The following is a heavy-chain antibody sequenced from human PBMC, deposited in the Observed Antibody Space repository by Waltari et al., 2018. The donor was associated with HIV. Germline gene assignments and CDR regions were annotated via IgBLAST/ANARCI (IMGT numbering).Heavy chain of an antibody. CDR3: AKDQSRSGNPIFDS. CDR1: GFYFNDYA. CDR2: ISWNGGTI. Sequence: EVHLMESGGGLAQPGGSLRVSCAASGFYFNDYAMHGVRQVPGKGRDWVASISWNGGTIAYADSVKGRFIISRDNGKNSLDLQMNSLRPEDTALYYCAKDQSRSGNPIFDSWGQGILVTVSS. J-gene: IGHJ5*01. V-gene: IGHV3-9*01. D-gene: IGHD4-17*01.